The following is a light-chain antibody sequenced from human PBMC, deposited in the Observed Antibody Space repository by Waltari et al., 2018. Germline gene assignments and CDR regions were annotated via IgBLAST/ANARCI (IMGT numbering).Light chain of an antibody. CDR3: QHRSDWPSLT. V-gene: IGKV3-11*01. J-gene: IGKJ5*01. Sequence: EIVLTQSPATLALSPGERATLYCRASQTVTNYLVWYQHKPGQAPRLLIYDASTRATDIPGRFSGRGSGTDFTLTISALEPEDFAIYYCQHRSDWPSLTFGQGTRLEIK. CDR2: DAS. CDR1: QTVTNY.